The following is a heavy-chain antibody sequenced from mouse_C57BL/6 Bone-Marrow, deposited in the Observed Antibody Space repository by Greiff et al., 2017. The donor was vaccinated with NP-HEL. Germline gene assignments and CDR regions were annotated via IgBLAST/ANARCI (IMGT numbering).Heavy chain of an antibody. CDR3: TTWIYYDYDDY. Sequence: VQLKQSGAELVRPGASVKLSCTASGFNIKDDYMHWVKQRPEQGLEWIGWIDPENGDTEYASKFQGKATITADTSSNTAYLQLSSLTSEDTAVYYCTTWIYYDYDDYWGQGTTLTVSS. J-gene: IGHJ2*01. D-gene: IGHD2-4*01. CDR1: GFNIKDDY. CDR2: IDPENGDT. V-gene: IGHV14-4*01.